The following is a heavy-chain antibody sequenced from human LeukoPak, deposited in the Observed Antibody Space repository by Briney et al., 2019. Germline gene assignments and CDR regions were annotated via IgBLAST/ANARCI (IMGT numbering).Heavy chain of an antibody. CDR3: ARGRDSRGYQFKGFDY. CDR1: GFTVSSNY. CDR2: IYSGGST. D-gene: IGHD3-22*01. J-gene: IGHJ4*02. V-gene: IGHV3-66*01. Sequence: GGSLRLSCAASGFTVSSNYMSWVRQAPGKGMEWVSVIYSGGSTYYADSVKGRFTISRDNSKNTLYLQMNSLRAEDTAVYHCARGRDSRGYQFKGFDYWGQGTLVTVSS.